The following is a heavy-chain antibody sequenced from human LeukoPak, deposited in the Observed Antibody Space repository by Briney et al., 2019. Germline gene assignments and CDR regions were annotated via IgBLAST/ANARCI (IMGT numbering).Heavy chain of an antibody. D-gene: IGHD3-16*02. V-gene: IGHV4-34*01. Sequence: SETLSLTCAVYSDSLSSYYRSWIRQPPGKGLEWIGEINHSGSTNYNPSLKSRVTISVDTSKNQFSLKLSSVTAADTAVYYCARGGHDYVWGSYRLAFDPWGQGTLVTVSS. CDR1: SDSLSSYY. CDR3: ARGGHDYVWGSYRLAFDP. J-gene: IGHJ5*02. CDR2: INHSGST.